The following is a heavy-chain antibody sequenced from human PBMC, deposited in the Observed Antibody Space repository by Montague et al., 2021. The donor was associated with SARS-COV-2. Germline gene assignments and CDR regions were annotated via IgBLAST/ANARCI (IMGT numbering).Heavy chain of an antibody. D-gene: IGHD2-2*01. CDR2: VYYNGST. CDR1: GGSMSSSN. Sequence: SETLSLTCTVSGGSMSSSNWCWIRHPQPKGLERNGYVYYNGSTNXXHSPSSRVTISVDTSTNQFSLKLSSVTAADTAAYYCASPGCSCSRHRCGVDPWGQGTLVTVSS. V-gene: IGHV4-59*08. J-gene: IGHJ5*02. CDR3: ASPGCSCSRHRCGVDP.